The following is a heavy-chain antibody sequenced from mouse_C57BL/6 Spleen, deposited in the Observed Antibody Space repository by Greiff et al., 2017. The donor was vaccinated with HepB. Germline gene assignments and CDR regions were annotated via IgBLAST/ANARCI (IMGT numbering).Heavy chain of an antibody. Sequence: EVKLVESGGGLVKPGGSLKLSCAASGFTFSDYGMHWVRQAPEKGLEWVAYISSGSSTIYYADTVKGRFTISRDNAKNTLFLQMTSLRSEDTAMYYCARPVLYYDYDGFAYWGQGTLVTVSA. CDR3: ARPVLYYDYDGFAY. V-gene: IGHV5-17*01. J-gene: IGHJ3*01. D-gene: IGHD2-4*01. CDR1: GFTFSDYG. CDR2: ISSGSSTI.